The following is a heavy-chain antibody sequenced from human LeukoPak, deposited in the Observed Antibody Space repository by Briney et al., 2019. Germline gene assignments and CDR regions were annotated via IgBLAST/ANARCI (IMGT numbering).Heavy chain of an antibody. CDR3: ASLTTVVTVTGSGFDP. CDR1: GGSFSGYY. D-gene: IGHD4-23*01. J-gene: IGHJ5*02. Sequence: SETLSLTCAVYGGSFSGYYWSWIRQPPGEGPEWIGEINHSGSTNYNPSLKSRVTISVDTSKNQFSLKLSSVTAADTAVYYCASLTTVVTVTGSGFDPWGQGTLVTVSS. CDR2: INHSGST. V-gene: IGHV4-34*01.